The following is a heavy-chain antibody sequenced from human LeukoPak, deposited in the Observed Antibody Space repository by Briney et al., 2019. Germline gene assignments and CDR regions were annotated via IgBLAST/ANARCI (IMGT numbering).Heavy chain of an antibody. J-gene: IGHJ4*02. V-gene: IGHV3-21*01. Sequence: GGSLRLSCAASGFTFSSYSMNWVRRAPGKGREWVSSISSSSSYIYYADSVKGRFTISRDNAKNSLYLQMNSLRAEDTAVYYCERDLGIAAAGTSSDWGQGTLVTVSS. D-gene: IGHD6-13*01. CDR2: ISSSSSYI. CDR3: ERDLGIAAAGTSSD. CDR1: GFTFSSYS.